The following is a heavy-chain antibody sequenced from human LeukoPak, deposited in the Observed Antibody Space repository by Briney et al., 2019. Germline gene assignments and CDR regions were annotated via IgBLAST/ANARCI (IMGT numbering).Heavy chain of an antibody. J-gene: IGHJ4*02. D-gene: IGHD4-17*01. Sequence: GESLQISCQDSGYSFTSYWIGWVRQMPGKGLEWMGIMYPGDSDARYSPSFQGQVTISADKSIGTAYVQWSSLKASDTAMYYCARGPLGSVTTMSYFVSWGQGTLVTVSS. CDR2: MYPGDSDA. V-gene: IGHV5-51*01. CDR3: ARGPLGSVTTMSYFVS. CDR1: GYSFTSYW.